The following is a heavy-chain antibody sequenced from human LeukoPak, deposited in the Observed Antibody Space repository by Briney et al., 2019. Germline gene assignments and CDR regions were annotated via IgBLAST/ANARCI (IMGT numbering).Heavy chain of an antibody. V-gene: IGHV4-30-4*01. CDR1: GGSISSSSYY. J-gene: IGHJ2*01. D-gene: IGHD5-18*01. Sequence: SETLSLTCTVAGGSISSSSYYWSWIRQPPGKGLDWIGYIDYSGYTSYNPSLKSRVTMSVDPSKNQFSLKLRSLTAADTAVYYCAFRGYSYGSWYFDLWGRGTLVTVSS. CDR3: AFRGYSYGSWYFDL. CDR2: IDYSGYT.